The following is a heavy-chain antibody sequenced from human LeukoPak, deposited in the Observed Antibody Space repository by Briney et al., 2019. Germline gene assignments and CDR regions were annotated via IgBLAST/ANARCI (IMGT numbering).Heavy chain of an antibody. V-gene: IGHV3-33*08. CDR2: IWYDGSNK. CDR1: GFTFSSYS. Sequence: GGSLRLSCAASGFTFSSYSMNWVRQAPGKGLEWVAVIWYDGSNKYYADSVKGRFTISRDNSKNTLYLQMNSLRAEDTAVYYCARSPLWFGELLSSDYWGQGTLVTVSS. J-gene: IGHJ4*02. CDR3: ARSPLWFGELLSSDY. D-gene: IGHD3-10*01.